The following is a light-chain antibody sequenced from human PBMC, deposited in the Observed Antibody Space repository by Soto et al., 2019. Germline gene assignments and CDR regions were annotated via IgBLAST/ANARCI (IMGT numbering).Light chain of an antibody. J-gene: IGLJ1*01. CDR2: KVS. V-gene: IGLV2-14*01. Sequence: QSALTQPASVSGSPGQSITISCTGTSRDVGGNKYVSWYQQYPGKVPKLLINKVSNRPSGVSNRFSGSKSGNTASLTISGLLAEDEDDYCCTSSTSDSLYVFGTGTKVTVL. CDR1: SRDVGGNKY. CDR3: TSSTSDSLYV.